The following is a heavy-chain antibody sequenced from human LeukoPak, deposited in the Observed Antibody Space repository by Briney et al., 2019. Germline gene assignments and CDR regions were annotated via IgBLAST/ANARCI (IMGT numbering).Heavy chain of an antibody. D-gene: IGHD3/OR15-3a*01. Sequence: SEPLSLTCAVSGASISSHYWSWIRQPPGKGLEWIGYTSGSISDNPSLKSRVAVLVDPSQNQVSLSLTSVTAADTAVYYCARVLAIFGLDTTDFYMDVWGKGTTVTVSS. CDR1: GASISSHY. CDR3: ARVLAIFGLDTTDFYMDV. J-gene: IGHJ6*03. V-gene: IGHV4-59*11. CDR2: TSGSI.